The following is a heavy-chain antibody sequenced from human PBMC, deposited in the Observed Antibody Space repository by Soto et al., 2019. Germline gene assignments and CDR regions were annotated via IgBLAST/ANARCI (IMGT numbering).Heavy chain of an antibody. CDR1: GGSISSYY. D-gene: IGHD6-19*01. CDR3: AREGIAVAERGWFDP. J-gene: IGHJ5*02. V-gene: IGHV4-59*01. CDR2: IYYSGST. Sequence: PSGTLSLTCTVSGGSISSYYWSWIRQPPGKGLEWIGYIYYSGSTNYNPSLKSRVTISVDTSKNQFSLKLSSVTAADTAVYYCAREGIAVAERGWFDPWGQGTLVTVSS.